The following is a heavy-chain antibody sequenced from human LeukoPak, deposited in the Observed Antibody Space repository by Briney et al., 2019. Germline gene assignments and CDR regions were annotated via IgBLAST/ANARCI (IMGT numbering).Heavy chain of an antibody. CDR1: GFTVSSNY. CDR3: ARERYCSGGSCYSVGYFDY. V-gene: IGHV3-66*01. CDR2: IYSGGST. J-gene: IGHJ4*02. D-gene: IGHD2-15*01. Sequence: GGSLRLSCAASGFTVSSNYMSWVRQAPGKGLEWVSVIYSGGSTYYADSVKGRFTISRDKSKNTLYLQMSSLRAEDTAVYYCARERYCSGGSCYSVGYFDYWGQGTLVTVSS.